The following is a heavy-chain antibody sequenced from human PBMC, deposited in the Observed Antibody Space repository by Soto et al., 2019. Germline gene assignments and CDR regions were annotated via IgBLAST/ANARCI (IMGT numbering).Heavy chain of an antibody. CDR3: ASVCDGSGYYTLGY. CDR1: GGTSSSYA. Sequence: SVKVSCKASGGTSSSYAISWVLQAPGQGLEWMGGIIPIFGTANYAQKFQGRVTITADESTSTAYMELSSLRSEDTAVYYCASVCDGSGYYTLGYWGQGTLVTVSS. J-gene: IGHJ4*02. CDR2: IIPIFGTA. V-gene: IGHV1-69*13. D-gene: IGHD3-22*01.